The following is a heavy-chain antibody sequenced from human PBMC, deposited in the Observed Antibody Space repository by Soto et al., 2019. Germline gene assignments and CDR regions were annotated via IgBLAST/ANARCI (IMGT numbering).Heavy chain of an antibody. CDR2: INPNSGGT. CDR3: ARGGYSSGYDAFDL. J-gene: IGHJ3*01. D-gene: IGHD6-19*01. CDR1: GYTLTDYY. Sequence: QAQLVQSGAEVKKPGASVKVSCKASGYTLTDYYMHWVRQAPGQGLEWMGWINPNSGGTSYAQKFQGSVTMTRDTSISTAYMELSRLKSDDTAVYYCARGGYSSGYDAFDLWGQGTIVTVSS. V-gene: IGHV1-2*04.